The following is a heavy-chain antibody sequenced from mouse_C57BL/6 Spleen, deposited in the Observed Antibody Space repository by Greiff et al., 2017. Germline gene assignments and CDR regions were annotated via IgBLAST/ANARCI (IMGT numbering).Heavy chain of an antibody. CDR1: GYTFTSYW. Sequence: QVQLQQSGAELVKPGASVKLSCKASGYTFTSYWMQWVKQRPGQGLEWIGEIDPSDSYTNYNQKFKGKATLTVDPSSSTAYMQLSSLTSEDSAVYYCARGRLLNFDYWGQGTTLTVSS. CDR2: IDPSDSYT. J-gene: IGHJ2*01. D-gene: IGHD2-3*01. CDR3: ARGRLLNFDY. V-gene: IGHV1-50*01.